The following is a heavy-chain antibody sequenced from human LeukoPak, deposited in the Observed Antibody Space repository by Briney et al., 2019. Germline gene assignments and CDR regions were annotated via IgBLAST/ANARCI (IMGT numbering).Heavy chain of an antibody. CDR3: ARAIVVVPAAMYYFDY. CDR1: GGSISSYY. D-gene: IGHD2-2*01. CDR2: IYYSGST. V-gene: IGHV4-59*01. Sequence: PSETLSLTCTVSGGSISSYYRSWIRQPPGKGLEWIGYIYYSGSTNYNPSLKSRVTISVDTSKNQFSLKLSSVTAADTAVYYCARAIVVVPAAMYYFDYWGQGTLVTVSS. J-gene: IGHJ4*02.